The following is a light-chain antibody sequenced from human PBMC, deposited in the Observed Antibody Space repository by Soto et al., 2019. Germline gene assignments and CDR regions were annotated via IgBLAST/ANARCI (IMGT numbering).Light chain of an antibody. CDR2: AAS. V-gene: IGKV1-8*01. CDR1: QGISSY. J-gene: IGKJ3*01. Sequence: AIRMTHSPSSLSASTGDRVTITCRASQGISSYLAWYQQKPGKAPKLLIYAASTLQSGVPSRFSGSGSGTDFTLTISCLQSEDFATYYCQQYYSYPFTFGPGTKVDIK. CDR3: QQYYSYPFT.